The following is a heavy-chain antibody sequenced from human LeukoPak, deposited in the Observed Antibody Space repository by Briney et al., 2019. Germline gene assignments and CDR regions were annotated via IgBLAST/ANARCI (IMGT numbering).Heavy chain of an antibody. V-gene: IGHV3-7*01. CDR1: GFTFTRYW. CDR2: IKQDGSET. Sequence: GGSLRLSCAASGFTFTRYWMSWVRQAPGKGLEWVANIKQDGSETHYVDSVMGRFTISRDNARNSVYLQMNSLSDDDTAVYYCARDGDYIMPPFDYWGQGILVTVSS. CDR3: ARDGDYIMPPFDY. D-gene: IGHD4-17*01. J-gene: IGHJ4*02.